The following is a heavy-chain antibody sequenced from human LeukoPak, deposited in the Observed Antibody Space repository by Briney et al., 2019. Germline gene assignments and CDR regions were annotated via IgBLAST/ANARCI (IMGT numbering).Heavy chain of an antibody. J-gene: IGHJ4*02. CDR2: INHSGST. V-gene: IGHV4-34*01. CDR3: ARGSTAARPGMYYFDY. D-gene: IGHD6-6*01. CDR1: GGSFSGYY. Sequence: SETLSLTCAVYGGSFSGYYWSWIRQPPGKGLEWIGEINHSGSTNYNPSLKSRVTISVDTSKNQFSLKLSSVTAADTAVYYCARGSTAARPGMYYFDYWGQGTLVTVSS.